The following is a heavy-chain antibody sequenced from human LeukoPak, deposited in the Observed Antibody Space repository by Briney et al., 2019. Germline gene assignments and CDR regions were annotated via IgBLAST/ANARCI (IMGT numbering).Heavy chain of an antibody. CDR2: IYHSGNT. D-gene: IGHD4-23*01. CDR3: ARNGGNSDVDD. CDR1: GFTFSSYG. V-gene: IGHV4-4*02. J-gene: IGHJ4*02. Sequence: GSLRLSCAASGFTFSSYGMHWVRQPPGKGLEWIGEIYHSGNTNYNSSLKSRVTMSVDKSKNQFSLKLNSVTAADTAVYYCARNGGNSDVDDWGQGTLVIVSS.